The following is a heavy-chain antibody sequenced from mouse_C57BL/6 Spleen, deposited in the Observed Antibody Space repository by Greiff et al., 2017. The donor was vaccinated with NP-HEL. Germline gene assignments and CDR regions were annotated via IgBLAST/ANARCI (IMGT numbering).Heavy chain of an antibody. Sequence: EVKLVESGGGLVKPGGSLKLSCAASGFTFSSYAMSWVRQTPEKRLEWVATISDGGSYTYYPDNVKGRFTISRDNAKNNLYLQMSHLKSEDTAMYYCARALLNWYFDVWGTGTTVTVSS. V-gene: IGHV5-4*03. J-gene: IGHJ1*03. CDR3: ARALLNWYFDV. CDR2: ISDGGSYT. CDR1: GFTFSSYA.